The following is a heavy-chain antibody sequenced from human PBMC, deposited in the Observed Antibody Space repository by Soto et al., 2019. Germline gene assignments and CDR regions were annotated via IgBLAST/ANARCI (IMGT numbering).Heavy chain of an antibody. J-gene: IGHJ4*02. CDR2: ISSTTNYI. CDR3: ARESEDLTSNFDY. Sequence: PGGSMILSCAASGFIFARYSRNWVRPAPGKGLEWVSSISSTTNYIYYGDSMKGRFTISRDNAKNSLYLEMNSLRAEDTAVYYCARESEDLTSNFDYWGQGTLVTVSS. V-gene: IGHV3-21*06. CDR1: GFIFARYS.